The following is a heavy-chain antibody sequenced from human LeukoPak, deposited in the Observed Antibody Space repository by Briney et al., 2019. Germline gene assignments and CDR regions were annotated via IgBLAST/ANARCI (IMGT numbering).Heavy chain of an antibody. CDR2: ISSSSSYI. V-gene: IGHV3-21*01. CDR3: ASPYSSRWYELCY. Sequence: PGGSLRLSCAASGFTFSSYSMNWVRQAPGKGLEWVSSISSSSSYIYYADSVEGRFTISRDNAKNSLYLQMNSLRAEDTAVYYCASPYSSRWYELCYWGLGTLVTVSS. CDR1: GFTFSSYS. J-gene: IGHJ4*02. D-gene: IGHD6-13*01.